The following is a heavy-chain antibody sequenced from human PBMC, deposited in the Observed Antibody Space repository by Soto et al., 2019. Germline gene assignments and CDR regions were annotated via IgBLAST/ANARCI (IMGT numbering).Heavy chain of an antibody. Sequence: QVQLVQSGAGVKKPGWSLKVSCKASGGTFSSYVISWVRQAPGQGLEWMGGIIPMFEKTTYAQRFQGRVTITADESTSTAYTELSSLRSEDTAFYSCSYSSSPLGFGFWGQGTLVTVSS. D-gene: IGHD6-13*01. CDR3: SYSSSPLGFGF. J-gene: IGHJ4*02. CDR2: IIPMFEKT. V-gene: IGHV1-69*01. CDR1: GGTFSSYV.